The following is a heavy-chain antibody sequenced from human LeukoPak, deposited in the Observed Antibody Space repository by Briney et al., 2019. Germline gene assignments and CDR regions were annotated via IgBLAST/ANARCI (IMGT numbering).Heavy chain of an antibody. J-gene: IGHJ5*02. CDR2: INPNSGGT. D-gene: IGHD3-16*01. V-gene: IGHV1-2*06. CDR1: GYTFTGYY. Sequence: ASVKVSCKASGYTFTGYYMHWVRQAPGQGLEWMGRINPNSGGTNYAQKVQGRVTMTKDTSISTAYMELSRLRSDDTAVYYCARGGGSFSDVGPTFDPWGQGTLVTVSS. CDR3: ARGGGSFSDVGPTFDP.